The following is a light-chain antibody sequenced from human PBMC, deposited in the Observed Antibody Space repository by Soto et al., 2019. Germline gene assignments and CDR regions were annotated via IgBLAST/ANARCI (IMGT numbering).Light chain of an antibody. J-gene: IGKJ4*01. CDR1: QSVSSY. CDR3: QQRSNWPFLT. CDR2: DAS. Sequence: EIVLTQSPATLSLSPGERATLSCRASQSVSSYLAWYQQKPGQAPRLLIYDASNRATGIPARFSGSGSGTDFTLTISSLEPVDFAVYYCQQRSNWPFLTFGGGTKVEIK. V-gene: IGKV3-11*01.